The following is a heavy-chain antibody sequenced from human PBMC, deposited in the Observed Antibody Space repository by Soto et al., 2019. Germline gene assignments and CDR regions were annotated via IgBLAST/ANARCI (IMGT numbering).Heavy chain of an antibody. Sequence: SETLSLTCAVYGGSFSGYYWTWIRQPPGTGLEWIGEINHSGSTNYNPSLKSRVTISVDTSKNQFSLKLNSVTAADTAVYYCARLGAYYQSLDPWGQGILVTVSS. V-gene: IGHV4-34*01. CDR2: INHSGST. CDR3: ARLGAYYQSLDP. J-gene: IGHJ5*02. CDR1: GGSFSGYY. D-gene: IGHD3-22*01.